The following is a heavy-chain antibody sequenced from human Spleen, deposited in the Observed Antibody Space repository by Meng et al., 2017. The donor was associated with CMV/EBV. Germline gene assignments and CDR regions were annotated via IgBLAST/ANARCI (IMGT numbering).Heavy chain of an antibody. CDR1: GFIFNNYW. CDR2: IKQDGSEK. CDR3: ARDRRSNAGMDV. J-gene: IGHJ6*02. V-gene: IGHV3-7*01. Sequence: GESLKISCATSGFIFNNYWMSWVRQAPGKGLEWVANIKQDGSEKYYVDSVKGRFTISRDNAKNSVYVQMNSLRAEDTAVYYCARDRRSNAGMDVWGQGTTVTVSS. D-gene: IGHD2-2*01.